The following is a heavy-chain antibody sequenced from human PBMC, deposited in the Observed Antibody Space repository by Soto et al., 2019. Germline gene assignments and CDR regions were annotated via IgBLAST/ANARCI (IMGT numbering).Heavy chain of an antibody. Sequence: GGSLRLSCAASGFTFSSYAMHWVRQAPGKGLEWVAVISYDGSNKYYADSVKGRFTISRDNSKNTLYLQMNSLRAEDTAVYYCARGGPMSSGWPRLPRGYWGQGTLVTVSS. V-gene: IGHV3-30-3*01. CDR2: ISYDGSNK. CDR3: ARGGPMSSGWPRLPRGY. J-gene: IGHJ4*02. CDR1: GFTFSSYA. D-gene: IGHD6-19*01.